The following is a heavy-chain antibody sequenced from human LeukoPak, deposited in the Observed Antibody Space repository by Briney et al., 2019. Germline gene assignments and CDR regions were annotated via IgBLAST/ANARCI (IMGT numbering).Heavy chain of an antibody. CDR3: ARDNPTGSSAY. CDR1: GFTFSSYA. D-gene: IGHD3-9*01. CDR2: ISYDGSNK. Sequence: GGSLRLSCAASGFTFSSYAMHWVREAPGKGLEWVAVISYDGSNKYYADSVKGRFTISRDNSKNTLYLQMNSLRAEDTAVYYCARDNPTGSSAYWGQGTLVTVSS. J-gene: IGHJ4*02. V-gene: IGHV3-30-3*01.